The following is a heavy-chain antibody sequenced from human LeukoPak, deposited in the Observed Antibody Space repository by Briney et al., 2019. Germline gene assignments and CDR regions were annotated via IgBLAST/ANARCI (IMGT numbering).Heavy chain of an antibody. CDR2: ISWDSGSV. CDR1: GFTFDDYA. Sequence: GRSLRLSCAASGFTFDDYAMHWVRQAPGKGLEWVSGISWDSGSVDSADSVKGRFTISRDNAKNSLYLQMNSLRAEDTAVYFCAGGSGWVTDSWGQGTLVTVSA. CDR3: AGGSGWVTDS. V-gene: IGHV3-9*01. J-gene: IGHJ4*02. D-gene: IGHD6-19*01.